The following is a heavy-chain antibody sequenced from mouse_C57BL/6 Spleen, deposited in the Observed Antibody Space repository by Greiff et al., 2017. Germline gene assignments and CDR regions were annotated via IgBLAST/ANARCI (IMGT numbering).Heavy chain of an antibody. CDR1: GYSFTGYY. D-gene: IGHD1-1*01. V-gene: IGHV1-42*01. J-gene: IGHJ1*03. Sequence: EVQLQQSGPELVKPGASVKISCKASGYSFTGYYMNWVKQSPEKSLEWIGEINPSTGGTTYNQKFKDKATLTVDKSSSTAYMQLKSLTSEDSAVYYCARGDGSGHWYFDDWGTGTTATVSS. CDR3: ARGDGSGHWYFDD. CDR2: INPSTGGT.